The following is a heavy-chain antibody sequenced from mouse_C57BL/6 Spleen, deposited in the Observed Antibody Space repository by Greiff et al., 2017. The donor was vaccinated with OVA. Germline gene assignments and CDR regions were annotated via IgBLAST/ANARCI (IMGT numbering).Heavy chain of an antibody. J-gene: IGHJ3*01. CDR1: GFNIKDDY. CDR2: IDPENGDT. CDR3: TTRDYSNLFAY. Sequence: VQLQQSGAELVRPGASVKFSCTASGFNIKDDYMHWVKQRPEQGLEWIGWIDPENGDTEYASKFQGKATITADTSSNTAYLQLSSLTSEDTAVYYCTTRDYSNLFAYWGQGTLVTVSA. V-gene: IGHV14-4*01. D-gene: IGHD2-5*01.